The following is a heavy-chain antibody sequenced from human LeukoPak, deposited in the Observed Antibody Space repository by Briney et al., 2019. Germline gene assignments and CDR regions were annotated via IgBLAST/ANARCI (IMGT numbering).Heavy chain of an antibody. V-gene: IGHV4-34*01. J-gene: IGHJ3*01. D-gene: IGHD4-11*01. Sequence: SETLSLTCAVYGGSFSGYYWSWIRQPPGKGLEWIGEINHSGSTNYNPSLKSRVSISVDTPKNQFSLKLTSVTAADTAVYFCARSYDYSSSLAFDVWGQGTMVTVSS. CDR2: INHSGST. CDR3: ARSYDYSSSLAFDV. CDR1: GGSFSGYY.